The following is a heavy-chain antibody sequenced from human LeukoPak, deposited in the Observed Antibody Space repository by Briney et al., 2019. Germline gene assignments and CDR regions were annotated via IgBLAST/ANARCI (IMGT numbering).Heavy chain of an antibody. V-gene: IGHV3-53*01. CDR2: IYSGGST. CDR1: GFTVSSNY. J-gene: IGHJ4*02. CDR3: VRDRFFSFDY. Sequence: PGGSLRLSCAASGFTVSSNYMSWVRQAPGKGLEWVSVIYSGGSTYYADSVKGRFTISRDIAGNSLYLQMNSLRGEDTAVYYCVRDRFFSFDYWGQGTVVTVSS.